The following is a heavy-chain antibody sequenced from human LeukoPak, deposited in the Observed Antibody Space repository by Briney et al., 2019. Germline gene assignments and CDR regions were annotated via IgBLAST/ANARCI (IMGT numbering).Heavy chain of an antibody. V-gene: IGHV3-30*18. CDR1: GFTFTTYS. CDR3: AKEQEKVLWFGELLSFDY. D-gene: IGHD3-10*01. CDR2: ISYDGSNK. J-gene: IGHJ4*02. Sequence: RGSLRLSCAASGFTFTTYSMNWVRQAPGKGLEWVAVISYDGSNKYYADSVKGRFTISRDNSKNTLYLQMNSLRAEDTAVYYCAKEQEKVLWFGELLSFDYWGQGTLVTVSS.